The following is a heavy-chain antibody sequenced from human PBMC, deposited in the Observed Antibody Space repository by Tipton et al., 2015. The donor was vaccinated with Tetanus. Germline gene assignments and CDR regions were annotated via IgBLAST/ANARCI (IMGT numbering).Heavy chain of an antibody. Sequence: TLSLTCSVSGYSVGRGTDYWTWIRQPPGKGLAWIGHVYLSGSTYYNPSLGSRLTLSVDESNNRFSLQLKSVTTADTAVYYCARFYCGGACHSPYYNAMDVWGQGTTVTVSS. CDR3: ARFYCGGACHSPYYNAMDV. J-gene: IGHJ6*02. CDR2: VYLSGST. V-gene: IGHV4-61*01. CDR1: GYSVGRGTDY. D-gene: IGHD2-21*02.